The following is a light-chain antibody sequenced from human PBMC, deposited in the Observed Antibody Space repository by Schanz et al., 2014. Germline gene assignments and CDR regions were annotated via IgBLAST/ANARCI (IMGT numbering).Light chain of an antibody. CDR1: QSLSSSY. CDR2: GAS. J-gene: IGKJ1*01. CDR3: QQYDRSPPT. V-gene: IGKV3-20*01. Sequence: EIVLTQSPGTLSLSPGERATLSCRASQSLSSSYLAWYQQKPGQAPRLLIYGASSRATGIPDRFSGSGSGADFTLTISKLEPEDFAVYYCQQYDRSPPTFGQGTRVEIK.